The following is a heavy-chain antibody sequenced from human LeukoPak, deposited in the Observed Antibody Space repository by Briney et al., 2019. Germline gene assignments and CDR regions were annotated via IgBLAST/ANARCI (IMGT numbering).Heavy chain of an antibody. CDR3: ARDLEGLRGYSYGTPDDY. J-gene: IGHJ4*02. V-gene: IGHV3-48*03. D-gene: IGHD5-18*01. CDR2: ISSSGSTI. Sequence: PGGSLRLSCAASGFTFSSYEMNWVRQAPGKGLEWVSYISSSGSTIYYADSVKGRFTISRDNAKSSLYLQMNSPRAEDTAVYYCARDLEGLRGYSYGTPDDYWGQGTLVTVSS. CDR1: GFTFSSYE.